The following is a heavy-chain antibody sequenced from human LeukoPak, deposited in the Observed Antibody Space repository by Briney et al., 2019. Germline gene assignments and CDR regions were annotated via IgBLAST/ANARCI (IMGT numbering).Heavy chain of an antibody. V-gene: IGHV4-38-2*02. D-gene: IGHD5-12*01. Sequence: SETLSLTCTVSGYSISSGYYWGWIRQPPGKGLEWIGSIYHSGSTFYNPSLKSRVTISVDTSKNQFSLKLSSVTAADTAVYYCARARLRYFDYWGQGTLVTVSS. CDR1: GYSISSGYY. CDR3: ARARLRYFDY. CDR2: IYHSGST. J-gene: IGHJ4*02.